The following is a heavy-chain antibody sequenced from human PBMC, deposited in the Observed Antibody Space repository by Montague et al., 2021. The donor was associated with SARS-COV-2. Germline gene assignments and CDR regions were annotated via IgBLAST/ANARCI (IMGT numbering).Heavy chain of an antibody. CDR3: ANSRRTQLLFGTRYDGIDL. J-gene: IGHJ6*02. CDR2: ISYSGST. Sequence: SETRSLTCTVFGGSISSYYWSWIRQPPGRGLQWTGYISYSGSTNYNPSLKSRVTISVDTSKNHFTLRLSAVTAADTAVYYCANSRRTQLLFGTRYDGIDLWGQGTTVTVSS. D-gene: IGHD2-2*01. V-gene: IGHV4-59*01. CDR1: GGSISSYY.